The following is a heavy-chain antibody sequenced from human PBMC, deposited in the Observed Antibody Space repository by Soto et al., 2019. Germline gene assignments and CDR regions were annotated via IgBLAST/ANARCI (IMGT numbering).Heavy chain of an antibody. CDR2: IIPIFGTA. CDR3: ARDLRRPNQHTYYYYYYGMDV. J-gene: IGHJ6*02. D-gene: IGHD2-2*02. CDR1: GGTFSSYA. V-gene: IGHV1-69*01. Sequence: SVKVSCKASGGTFSSYAISWVRQAPVQGLEWMGGIIPIFGTANYAQKFQGRVTITADESTSTAYMELSSLRSEDTAVYYCARDLRRPNQHTYYYYYYGMDVWGQGTTVTVSS.